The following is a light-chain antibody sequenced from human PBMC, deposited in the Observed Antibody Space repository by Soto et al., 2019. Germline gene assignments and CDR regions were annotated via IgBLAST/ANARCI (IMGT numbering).Light chain of an antibody. CDR2: GAS. J-gene: IGKJ1*01. CDR1: QSVSTNY. Sequence: EIVLTQSPGTLSLSPGERATLSCRASQSVSTNYLAWYQRKPGQAPRLLIYGASNRATGIPDRFSGSGSGTDFALTITTLKPEDHAVYYSEQYGSSPPTFGQGTKVEIK. CDR3: EQYGSSPPT. V-gene: IGKV3-20*01.